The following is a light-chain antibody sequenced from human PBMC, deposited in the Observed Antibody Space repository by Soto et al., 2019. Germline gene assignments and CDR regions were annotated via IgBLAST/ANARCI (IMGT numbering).Light chain of an antibody. CDR2: DAS. CDR1: QSVSSS. J-gene: IGKJ4*01. CDR3: QQHNNWPPLT. Sequence: EIVMTQSPATLSGSPGDRSTLSCGASQSVSSSLAWYQQIPGQDPRLLIYDASTRATGIPARFGGSGSGTEFTLTISSLQSEDFAVYYCQQHNNWPPLTFGGGTKVDIK. V-gene: IGKV3-15*01.